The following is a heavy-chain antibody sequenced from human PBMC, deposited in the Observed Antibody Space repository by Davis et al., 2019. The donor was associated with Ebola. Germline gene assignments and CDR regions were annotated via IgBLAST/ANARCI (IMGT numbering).Heavy chain of an antibody. Sequence: GESLKISCAASGFSFSGYWMHWVRQAPGKGLLWVSRINSDGSSTSYADSVKGRFTISRDNAKNTLYLQMNSLRAEDTAVYYCAGEVWSSIDYWGQGTLVTVPS. CDR1: GFSFSGYW. J-gene: IGHJ4*02. D-gene: IGHD3-10*01. V-gene: IGHV3-74*01. CDR3: AGEVWSSIDY. CDR2: INSDGSST.